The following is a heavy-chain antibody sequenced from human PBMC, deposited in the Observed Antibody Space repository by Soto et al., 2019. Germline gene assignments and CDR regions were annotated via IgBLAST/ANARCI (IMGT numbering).Heavy chain of an antibody. CDR3: ARYSGYPYYYYGMDV. Sequence: PGESLKISCQGSGYNFNNYWIFWVRQMPGKGLEWMGIIYPGDSDTRYSPSFQGQVTISADKSISTAYLQWSSLKASDTAMYYCARYSGYPYYYYGMDVWGQGTTVTVSS. D-gene: IGHD5-12*01. V-gene: IGHV5-51*01. J-gene: IGHJ6*02. CDR2: IYPGDSDT. CDR1: GYNFNNYW.